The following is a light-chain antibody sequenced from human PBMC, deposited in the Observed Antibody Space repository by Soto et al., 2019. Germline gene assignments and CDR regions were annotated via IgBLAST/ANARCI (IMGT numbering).Light chain of an antibody. CDR3: QQYGTSSGWT. V-gene: IGKV3-20*01. Sequence: EIVLTQSPGTLSLSPGERATLSCRASQSVSSSYLVWYQQKPGQAPRLLIYGTSKRATGIPDRFSGSGSGTDFTLTISRLESEDFAVYYCQQYGTSSGWTFGQGTKVEIK. CDR2: GTS. J-gene: IGKJ1*01. CDR1: QSVSSSY.